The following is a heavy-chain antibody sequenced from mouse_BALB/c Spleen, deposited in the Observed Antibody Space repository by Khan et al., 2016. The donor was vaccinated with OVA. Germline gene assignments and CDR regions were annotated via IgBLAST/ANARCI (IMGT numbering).Heavy chain of an antibody. J-gene: IGHJ3*01. V-gene: IGHV1S135*01. D-gene: IGHD2-2*01. Sequence: EVQLQQSGPELMKPGTSVKISCKASGYSFTTYYIHWVMQSHGKSLEWIGYIDPFSGDTTFNQKLKGKATLTVDKSSSTAYIHLSTLTSEDSSIYYCTRHGYVAWFTYWGQGTLVTVSA. CDR2: IDPFSGDT. CDR1: GYSFTTYY. CDR3: TRHGYVAWFTY.